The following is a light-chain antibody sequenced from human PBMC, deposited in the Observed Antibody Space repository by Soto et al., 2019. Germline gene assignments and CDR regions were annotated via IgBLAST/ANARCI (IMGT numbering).Light chain of an antibody. CDR3: RSYAGSNNFYV. J-gene: IGLJ1*01. CDR2: EVS. CDR1: SSDVGGYNY. V-gene: IGLV2-8*01. Sequence: QSALTQPPSASGSPGQSVTISCTGTSSDVGGYNYVSWYQQHPGKAPKLIIYEVSKRPSGVPDRFSGSKSGNTASLTVSGLQAVDEADYYCRSYAGSNNFYVFGTGTKVTVL.